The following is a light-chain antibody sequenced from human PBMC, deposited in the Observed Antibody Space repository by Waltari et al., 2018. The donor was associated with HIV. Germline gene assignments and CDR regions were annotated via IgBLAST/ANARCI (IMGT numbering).Light chain of an antibody. V-gene: IGLV3-21*02. CDR3: QVWDSSSDVV. J-gene: IGLJ2*01. CDR1: NIGSKS. CDR2: DDS. Sequence: SYVLTQPPSVSVAPGQTARFTCGGNNIGSKSVHWYQQKPGQAPLLVLFDDSDRPSGIPVRFSGSNSGTTATLTLSRVEAGDGADYYCQVWDSSSDVVFGGGTKLTVL.